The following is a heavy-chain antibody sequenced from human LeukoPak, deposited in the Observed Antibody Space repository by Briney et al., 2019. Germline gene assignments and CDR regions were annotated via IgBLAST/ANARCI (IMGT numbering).Heavy chain of an antibody. CDR1: GGSFSGYY. CDR2: INQSGST. V-gene: IGHV4-34*01. D-gene: IGHD6-13*01. J-gene: IGHJ3*02. Sequence: SETLSLTCAVYGGSFSGYYWSWMRQPPGEGLEWIGDINQSGSTTYNPSLKSRVTILVDTSKNQFSLKLSSVTAADTAVYYCARGIAAAGTVLAFDIWGQGTMVTVSS. CDR3: ARGIAAAGTVLAFDI.